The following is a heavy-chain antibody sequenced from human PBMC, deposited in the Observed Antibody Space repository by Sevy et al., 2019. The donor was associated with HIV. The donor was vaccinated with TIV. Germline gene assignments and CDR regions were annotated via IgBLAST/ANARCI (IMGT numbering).Heavy chain of an antibody. D-gene: IGHD6-19*01. CDR3: ARAVMAGRHFDY. Sequence: GGSLRLSCAASGFTFSSYVMHWVRQAPGKGLEWVAVISYDGSNKYYADSVKGRFTISRDNSKNTLYLQMNSLRAEDTAVYYCARAVMAGRHFDYWGQGTLVTVSS. V-gene: IGHV3-30-3*01. CDR1: GFTFSSYV. CDR2: ISYDGSNK. J-gene: IGHJ4*02.